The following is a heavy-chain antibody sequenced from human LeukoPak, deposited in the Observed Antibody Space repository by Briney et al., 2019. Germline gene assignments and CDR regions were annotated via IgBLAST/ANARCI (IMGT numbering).Heavy chain of an antibody. CDR1: GCSISNYY. V-gene: IGHV4-59*01. CDR3: ARDGSGYDYVYYYGMDV. Sequence: SETLSLTCIDSGCSISNYYWSWIRQPPGTGLEWIGYIYYSGSTNYNPSLTSRVTISVDTSKNQFSLKLSSVIAADTAVYYCARDGSGYDYVYYYGMDVWGQGTTVTVSS. J-gene: IGHJ6*02. D-gene: IGHD5-12*01. CDR2: IYYSGST.